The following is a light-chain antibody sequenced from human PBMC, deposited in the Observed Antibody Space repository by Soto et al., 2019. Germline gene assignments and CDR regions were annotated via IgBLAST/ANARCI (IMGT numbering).Light chain of an antibody. J-gene: IGLJ3*02. Sequence: QSALTQPASVSGSPGQSITISCTGTSSDVGGYNYVSWYQQHPGKAPKLMIYEVSNRPSGVSNRFSGSKSGNTASLTISGLQAEDEADYYCSSYTSSSISGVFGGWTKLTVL. CDR1: SSDVGGYNY. CDR2: EVS. CDR3: SSYTSSSISGV. V-gene: IGLV2-14*01.